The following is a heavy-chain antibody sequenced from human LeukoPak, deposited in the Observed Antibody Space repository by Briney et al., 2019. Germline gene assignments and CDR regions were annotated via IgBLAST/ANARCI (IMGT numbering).Heavy chain of an antibody. CDR1: GFTVSSNY. V-gene: IGHV3-53*01. CDR3: ASGSGSYRTPYYYMDV. D-gene: IGHD3-10*01. CDR2: IYSGGST. J-gene: IGHJ6*03. Sequence: GGSLRLSCAASGFTVSSNYMSWVRQAPGKGLEWVSIIYSGGSTYYADSVKGRFTISRDNSKNTLYLQMNSLRAEDTSVYYCASGSGSYRTPYYYMDVWGKGTTVTVSS.